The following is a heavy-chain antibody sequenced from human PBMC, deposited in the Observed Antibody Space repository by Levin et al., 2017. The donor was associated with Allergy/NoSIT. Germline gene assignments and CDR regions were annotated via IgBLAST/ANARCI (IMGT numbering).Heavy chain of an antibody. J-gene: IGHJ4*02. CDR3: ARDLGSGSYYLPTVSDY. Sequence: HSGGSLRLSCATSGFTFSDYAMHWVRQAPGKGLEWVAVIWYDGSNKYYADSVKGRFTISRDDSGDTLYLQMNSLRAEDTAVYYCARDLGSGSYYLPTVSDYWGQGTLVTVSS. V-gene: IGHV3-33*01. CDR2: IWYDGSNK. CDR1: GFTFSDYA. D-gene: IGHD3-10*01.